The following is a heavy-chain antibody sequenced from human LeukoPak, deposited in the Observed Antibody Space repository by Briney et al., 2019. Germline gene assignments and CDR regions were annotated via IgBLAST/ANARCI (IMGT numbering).Heavy chain of an antibody. CDR1: GYTFTGYY. J-gene: IGHJ4*02. CDR3: ARAWAAAVWGASSPIDY. V-gene: IGHV1-18*04. CDR2: ISAYNGNT. Sequence: ASVKVSCKASGYTFTGYYMHWGGQAPGQGLEGRGGISAYNGNTNYAQKLKGRDTMTTDKDTSKTYMELRRMRSRDTAVYYCARAWAAAVWGASSPIDYWGQGTLVTVSS. D-gene: IGHD6-13*01.